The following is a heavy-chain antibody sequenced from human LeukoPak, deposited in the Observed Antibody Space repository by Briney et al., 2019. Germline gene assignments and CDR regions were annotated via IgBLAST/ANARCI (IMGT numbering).Heavy chain of an antibody. J-gene: IGHJ4*02. CDR2: IYYSGST. Sequence: PSETLSLTCTVSGGSISSSSYYWGWIRQPPGKGLEWIGSIYYSGSTYYNPSLKSRVTISVDTSKNQFSLKLSSVTAADTAVYYCASLSETKGVVAATFDYWGQGTLVTVSS. CDR3: ASLSETKGVVAATFDY. CDR1: GGSISSSSYY. D-gene: IGHD2-15*01. V-gene: IGHV4-39*01.